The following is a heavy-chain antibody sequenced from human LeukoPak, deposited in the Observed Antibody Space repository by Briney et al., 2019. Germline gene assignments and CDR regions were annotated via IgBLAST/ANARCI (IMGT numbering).Heavy chain of an antibody. V-gene: IGHV1-18*01. D-gene: IGHD2-15*01. J-gene: IGHJ6*02. CDR1: GYTFTSYG. Sequence: EASVKVSCKASGYTFTSYGISWVRQAPGQGLEWMGWISAYNGNTNYAQKLQGRVTMTTDTSTSTAYMELRSLRSDDTAVYYCAREFCSGGSCYSFHYYYYGMDVWGQGTTVTVSS. CDR3: AREFCSGGSCYSFHYYYYGMDV. CDR2: ISAYNGNT.